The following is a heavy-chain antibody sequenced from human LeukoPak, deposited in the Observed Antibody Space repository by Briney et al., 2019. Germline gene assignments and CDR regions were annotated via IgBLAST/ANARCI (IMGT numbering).Heavy chain of an antibody. V-gene: IGHV4-59*08. J-gene: IGHJ4*02. D-gene: IGHD1-1*01. CDR2: LFHSGTR. CDR1: GGSITSYY. CDR3: ASGNDGDY. Sequence: SETLSLTCTVSGGSITSYYWSWIRHPPGKGLEWIGYLFHSGTRRYNPSLKSRVTISADTTKNQIFLTLNSTTAADTAVYYCASGNDGDYWGQGTLVTVSS.